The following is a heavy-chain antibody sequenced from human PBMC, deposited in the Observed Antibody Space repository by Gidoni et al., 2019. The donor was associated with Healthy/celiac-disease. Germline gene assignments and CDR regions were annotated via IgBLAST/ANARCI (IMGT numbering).Heavy chain of an antibody. CDR1: GGSITSGSYY. CDR2: ISTSGST. Sequence: QVKLQESGPGLVKPSQTLSLTCTVSGGSITSGSYYWSWIRQPAGKGLEWIGRISTSGSTNSNPSLKSLVTISVDTSKNQFSLKLSSVTAADTAVYYCARDPPYYYDSSGYYPIWGQGTMVTVSS. D-gene: IGHD3-22*01. J-gene: IGHJ3*02. V-gene: IGHV4-61*02. CDR3: ARDPPYYYDSSGYYPI.